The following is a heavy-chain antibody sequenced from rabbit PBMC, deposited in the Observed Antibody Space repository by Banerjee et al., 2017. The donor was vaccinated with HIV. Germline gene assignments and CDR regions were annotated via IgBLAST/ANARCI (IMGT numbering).Heavy chain of an antibody. CDR1: GFSLSSSQW. Sequence: EESGGDLVKPEGSLTLTCTVSGFSLSSSQWICWVRQAPGKGLEWIACIYAGSTGGTYYASWAKGRFTISKTSSTTVTLQMTSLTAADTATYFCARDPYTGSSWPAYGMDLWGPGTLVTVS. CDR2: IYAGSTGGT. J-gene: IGHJ6*01. D-gene: IGHD8-1*01. CDR3: ARDPYTGSSWPAYGMDL. V-gene: IGHV1S45*01.